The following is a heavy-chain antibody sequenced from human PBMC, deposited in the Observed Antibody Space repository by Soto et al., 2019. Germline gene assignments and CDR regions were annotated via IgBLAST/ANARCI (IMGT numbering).Heavy chain of an antibody. CDR3: ARGELELRSDDAFDI. CDR2: IFPIFGTA. Sequence: SVKVSCKASGGTFSSYAISWVRQAPGQGLEWMGGIFPIFGTANYAQKFQGRVTITADESTSTAYMELSSLRSEDTAVYYCARGELELRSDDAFDIWGQGTMVTVSS. CDR1: GGTFSSYA. D-gene: IGHD1-7*01. J-gene: IGHJ3*02. V-gene: IGHV1-69*13.